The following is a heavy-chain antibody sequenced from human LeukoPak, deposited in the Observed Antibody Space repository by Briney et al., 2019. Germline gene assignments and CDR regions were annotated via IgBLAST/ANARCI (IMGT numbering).Heavy chain of an antibody. J-gene: IGHJ3*02. CDR2: MNHNSGNT. D-gene: IGHD3-22*01. CDR1: GYTFTSYD. V-gene: IGHV1-8*01. CDR3: ARGYYDSSGYAFDI. Sequence: GASVKVSCKASGYTFTSYDIHWVRQATGQGPKWMGLMNHNSGNTGYAQKFQGRVTMTRNTYISTAYMELSSLRSEDTAVYYCARGYYDSSGYAFDIWGQGTMVTVSS.